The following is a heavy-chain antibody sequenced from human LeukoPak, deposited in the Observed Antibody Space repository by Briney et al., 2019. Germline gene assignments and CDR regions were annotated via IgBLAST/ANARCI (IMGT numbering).Heavy chain of an antibody. D-gene: IGHD6-19*01. CDR3: ASIAVAGTTSPNWFDL. CDR1: GYTFTCYY. CDR2: INPNSGGT. Sequence: GASVKVSCKASGYTFTCYYMHWVRQAPGQGLEWMGWINPNSGGTNYAQKFQGRVTMTRDTSISTAYMELSRLRSDDTAVYYCASIAVAGTTSPNWFDLWGQGTLVTVSS. V-gene: IGHV1-2*02. J-gene: IGHJ5*02.